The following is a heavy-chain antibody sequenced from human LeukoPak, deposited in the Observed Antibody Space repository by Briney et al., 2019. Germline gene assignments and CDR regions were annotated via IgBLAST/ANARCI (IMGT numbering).Heavy chain of an antibody. CDR3: ATPLHYFGSESYYTPFSPLDY. CDR1: GFSFSSYG. Sequence: GGSLRLSCAASGFSFSSYGMHWVRQAPGKGLEWVAVISYDGSNKYYADSVKGRFTISRDNSKNTLYLQMKSLRAEDTAVYYCATPLHYFGSESYYTPFSPLDYWGQGTLVTVSS. D-gene: IGHD3-10*01. CDR2: ISYDGSNK. V-gene: IGHV3-30*03. J-gene: IGHJ4*02.